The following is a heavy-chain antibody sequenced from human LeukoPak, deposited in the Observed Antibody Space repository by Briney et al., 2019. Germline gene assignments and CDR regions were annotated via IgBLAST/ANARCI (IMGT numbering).Heavy chain of an antibody. CDR1: GGTFSSYA. CDR2: IIPILGIA. J-gene: IGHJ6*03. V-gene: IGHV1-69*04. CDR3: ASSITMVRELYYMDV. D-gene: IGHD3-10*01. Sequence: SVKVSCKASGGTFSSYAISWVRQAPGQGLEWMGRIIPILGIANYAQKFQGRVTITADKSTSTAYMELSSLRSEDTAVYYCASSITMVRELYYMDVWGKGTTVTVSS.